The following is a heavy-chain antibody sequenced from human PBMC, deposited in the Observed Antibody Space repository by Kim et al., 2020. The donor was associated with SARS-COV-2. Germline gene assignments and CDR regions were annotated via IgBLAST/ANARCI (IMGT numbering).Heavy chain of an antibody. CDR2: INPNSGGT. V-gene: IGHV1-2*02. J-gene: IGHJ4*02. CDR3: ARAPYSSFREWDY. Sequence: ASVKVSCKASGYTFTGYYMHWVRQAPGQGLEWMGWINPNSGGTNYAQKFQGRVTMTRDTSISTAYMELSRLRSDDTAVYYCARAPYSSFREWDYWGQGTLVTVSS. D-gene: IGHD6-6*01. CDR1: GYTFTGYY.